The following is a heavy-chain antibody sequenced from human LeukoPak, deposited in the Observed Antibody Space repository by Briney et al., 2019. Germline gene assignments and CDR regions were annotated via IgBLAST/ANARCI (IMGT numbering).Heavy chain of an antibody. CDR2: ISGSGASI. D-gene: IGHD3-10*02. CDR1: GFTFSSYA. V-gene: IGHV3-23*01. J-gene: IGHJ6*02. CDR3: AKAFVRGMDV. Sequence: GGSLRLSCAASGFTFSSYAMSWVRQAPGKGLEWVSAISGSGASIYYADSVKGRFTISRDNSKNTLYLQMNSLRAEDTAVYYCAKAFVRGMDVWGQGTTVTVSS.